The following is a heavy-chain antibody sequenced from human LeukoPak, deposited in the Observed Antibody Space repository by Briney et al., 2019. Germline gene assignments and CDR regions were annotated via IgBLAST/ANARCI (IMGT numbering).Heavy chain of an antibody. Sequence: GSLRLSCAASGFIFSTYSMIWVRQAPGKGLEWVAYISISGSSIYYADAVKGRFTISRDNAKNSLYLQGQSLRVDDTAVYYCARERFHGSGAPKYDFWGQGTLVTVSS. V-gene: IGHV3-48*04. CDR3: ARERFHGSGAPKYDF. CDR2: ISISGSSI. CDR1: GFIFSTYS. D-gene: IGHD3-10*01. J-gene: IGHJ4*02.